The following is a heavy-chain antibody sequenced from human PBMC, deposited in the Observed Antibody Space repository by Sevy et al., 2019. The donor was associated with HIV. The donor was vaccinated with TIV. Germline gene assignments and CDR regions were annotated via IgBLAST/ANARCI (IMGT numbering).Heavy chain of an antibody. Sequence: ASVKVSCKVSGYTVTQLSMHWVRQAPGKGLEWMGSFDPEDGETLYAQKFQGRVTMTEDTSTNTAYMELSSLRSEDTAVYYCATAKDYYDSSGSPFDYWGQRTLVTVSS. CDR2: FDPEDGET. J-gene: IGHJ4*02. CDR3: ATAKDYYDSSGSPFDY. V-gene: IGHV1-24*01. D-gene: IGHD3-22*01. CDR1: GYTVTQLS.